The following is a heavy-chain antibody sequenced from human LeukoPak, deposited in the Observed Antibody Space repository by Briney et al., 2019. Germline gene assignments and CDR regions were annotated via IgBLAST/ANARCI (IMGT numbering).Heavy chain of an antibody. CDR1: GYTFTGYY. J-gene: IGHJ4*02. CDR2: INPNSGGT. Sequence: GASVKVSCKASGYTFTGYYMHWVRQAPGQGLEWMGWINPNSGGTNYAQKFQGRVTMTRDTSISTAYMELSRLRSDDAAVYYCARAFPSMITFGGVIEPDHYFDYWGQGNLVTVSS. V-gene: IGHV1-2*02. CDR3: ARAFPSMITFGGVIEPDHYFDY. D-gene: IGHD3-16*02.